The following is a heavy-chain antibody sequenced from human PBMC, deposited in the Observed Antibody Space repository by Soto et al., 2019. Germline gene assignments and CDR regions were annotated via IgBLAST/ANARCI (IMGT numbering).Heavy chain of an antibody. CDR1: GFTFSSHW. J-gene: IGHJ4*02. Sequence: AGGSLRLSCAASGFTFSSHWMSWVRQAPGKGLEWVANIKQDGSEKYYVDSVKGRFTISRDNAKNSLYLQMNSLRAEDTAVYYCARDSVAGTGSDWGQGTLVTVSS. D-gene: IGHD6-19*01. CDR3: ARDSVAGTGSD. CDR2: IKQDGSEK. V-gene: IGHV3-7*01.